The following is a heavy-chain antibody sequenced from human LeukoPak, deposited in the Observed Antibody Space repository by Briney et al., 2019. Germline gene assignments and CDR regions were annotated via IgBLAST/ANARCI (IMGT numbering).Heavy chain of an antibody. CDR3: ARSAYYDFWSGYYTGEGFDY. V-gene: IGHV4-61*02. CDR1: GGSISSGSYY. D-gene: IGHD3-3*01. CDR2: IYTSGST. Sequence: SETLSLTCTVSGGSISSGSYYWSWIRQPAGKGLEWIGRIYTSGSTNYNPSLKSRVTISVDTSKNQFSLKLSSVTAADTAVYYCARSAYYDFWSGYYTGEGFDYWGQGALVTVSS. J-gene: IGHJ4*02.